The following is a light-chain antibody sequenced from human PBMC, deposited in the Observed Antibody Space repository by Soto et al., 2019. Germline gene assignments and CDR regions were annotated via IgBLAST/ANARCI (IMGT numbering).Light chain of an antibody. J-gene: IGLJ1*01. CDR1: SSDVGGYNY. Sequence: QSALTQPRSVSGSPGQSVTISCTGTSSDVGGYNYVSWYQQHPGKAPKLITYDVTKRPSGVPDRFSGSKSGNTASLTISGLQAEDEADYYCCSYAGSYTHVFGTGTKVTVL. CDR2: DVT. CDR3: CSYAGSYTHV. V-gene: IGLV2-11*01.